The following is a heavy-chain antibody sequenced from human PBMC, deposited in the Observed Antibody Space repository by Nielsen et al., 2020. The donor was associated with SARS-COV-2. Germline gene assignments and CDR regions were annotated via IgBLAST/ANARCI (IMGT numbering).Heavy chain of an antibody. J-gene: IGHJ6*02. D-gene: IGHD5-18*01. CDR3: AKDDPYSYGFYYYYGMDV. CDR1: GFTFDDYA. CDR2: ISGDGGST. V-gene: IGHV3-43*02. Sequence: GESLKISCAASGFTFDDYAMHWVRQAPGKGLEWASLISGDGGSTYYADSVKGRFTISRDNSKNSLYLQMNSLRTEDTALYYCAKDDPYSYGFYYYYGMDVWGQGTTVTVSS.